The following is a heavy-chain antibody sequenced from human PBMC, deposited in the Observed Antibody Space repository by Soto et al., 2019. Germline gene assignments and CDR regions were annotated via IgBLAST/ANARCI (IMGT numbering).Heavy chain of an antibody. CDR1: GGSISSYY. Sequence: SETLSLTCTVSGGSISSYYWSWIRQPPGKGLEWIGYIYYSGNTNYNPSLKSRVTISVDTSKNQFSLKLTSVTAADAALYYCARDFFDSSDYTTNWFDPWGQGTLVTVSS. J-gene: IGHJ5*02. V-gene: IGHV4-59*08. D-gene: IGHD3-22*01. CDR2: IYYSGNT. CDR3: ARDFFDSSDYTTNWFDP.